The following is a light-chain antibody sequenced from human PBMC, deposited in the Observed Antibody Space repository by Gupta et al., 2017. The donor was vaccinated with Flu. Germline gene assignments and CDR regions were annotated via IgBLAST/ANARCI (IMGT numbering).Light chain of an antibody. V-gene: IGLV2-23*02. CDR3: CSYAGRSIWG. J-gene: IGLJ3*02. CDR2: EVS. Sequence: TSSDVGSYNLVSWYQQHPGKAPKLMIYEVSKRPSGVSNRFSGSKSGNTASLTISGLQAEDEADYYCCSYAGRSIWGFGGGTKLTVL. CDR1: SSDVGSYNL.